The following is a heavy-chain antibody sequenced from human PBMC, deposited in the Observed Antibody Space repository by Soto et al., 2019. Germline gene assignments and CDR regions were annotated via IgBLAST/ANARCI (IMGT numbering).Heavy chain of an antibody. J-gene: IGHJ5*02. D-gene: IGHD6-19*01. Sequence: TQSLTCFVSGDFIGAGGYYWSWIRHHPGKGLEWIGSFYSSGSIIYNPSPRSRVSISGDMSTNQFSMSLTSVTAADTARYYCARMYSSGSGWFHPWGQGTLVTVSS. V-gene: IGHV4-31*03. CDR2: FYSSGSI. CDR1: GDFIGAGGYY. CDR3: ARMYSSGSGWFHP.